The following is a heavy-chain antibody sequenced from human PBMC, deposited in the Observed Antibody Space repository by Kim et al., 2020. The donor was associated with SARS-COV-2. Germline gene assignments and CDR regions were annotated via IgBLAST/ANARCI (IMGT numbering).Heavy chain of an antibody. CDR2: IIPIFGTA. J-gene: IGHJ6*02. CDR1: GGTFSSYA. Sequence: SVKVSCKASGGTFSSYAISWVRQAPGQGLEWMGGIIPIFGTANYAQKFQGRVTITADESTSTAYMELSSLRSEDTAVYYCARVEYDYVWGSYRHGMDVWGQGTTVTVSS. D-gene: IGHD3-16*01. V-gene: IGHV1-69*13. CDR3: ARVEYDYVWGSYRHGMDV.